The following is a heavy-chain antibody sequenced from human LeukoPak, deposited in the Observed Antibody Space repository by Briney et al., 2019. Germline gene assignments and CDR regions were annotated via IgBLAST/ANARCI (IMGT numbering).Heavy chain of an antibody. J-gene: IGHJ3*02. D-gene: IGHD3-10*01. CDR3: ARPALLWFGDYTPNAFDI. CDR2: IYYSGST. CDR1: GGSISSYY. V-gene: IGHV4-59*08. Sequence: SETLSLTCTVSGGSISSYYWSWIRQPPGKGLEWIGYIYYSGSTNYNPSLKSRVTISVDTSKNQFSLKLSSVTAADTAVYYCARPALLWFGDYTPNAFDIWGQGTMVTVSS.